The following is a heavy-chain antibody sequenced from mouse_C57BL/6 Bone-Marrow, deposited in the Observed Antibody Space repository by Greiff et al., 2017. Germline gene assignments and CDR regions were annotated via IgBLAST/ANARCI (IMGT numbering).Heavy chain of an antibody. CDR2: IDPSDSYT. CDR1: GYTFTSYW. V-gene: IGHV1-69*01. Sequence: VQLQQPGAELVMPGASVKLSCKASGYTFTSYWMHWVKQRPGQGLEWIGEIDPSDSYTNYNQKFKGKSTLTVDKSSSTAYMQLSSLTSEDSAVYYCARTKREAYYAMDYWGQGTSVTVSS. CDR3: ARTKREAYYAMDY. J-gene: IGHJ4*01.